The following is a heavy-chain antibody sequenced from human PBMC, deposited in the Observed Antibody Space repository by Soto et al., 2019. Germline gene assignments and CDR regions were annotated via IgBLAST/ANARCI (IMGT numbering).Heavy chain of an antibody. V-gene: IGHV1-2*02. CDR2: INPNSGGT. J-gene: IGHJ6*02. CDR1: GYTFTGYY. D-gene: IGHD2-2*01. CDR3: AREGYCSSTSCYPNYYYYGMDV. Sequence: ASVKVSFKASGYTFTGYYMHWVRQAPGQGLEWMGCINPNSGGTNYAQKFQGRVTMTRDTSISTSYMELSRMRSDDTAVYYCAREGYCSSTSCYPNYYYYGMDVWGQGTTVTVSS.